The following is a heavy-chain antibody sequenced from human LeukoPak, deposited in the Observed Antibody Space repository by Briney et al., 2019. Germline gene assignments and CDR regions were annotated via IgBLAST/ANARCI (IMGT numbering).Heavy chain of an antibody. Sequence: ASVKVSCKASGGTFSSYAISWVRQAPGQGLEWMGRIIPILGIANYAQKFQGRVTITADKSTSTAYMELSSLRSEDTAVYYCASPFQFCSGGTCYYYGMDVWGQGTTVTVSS. J-gene: IGHJ6*02. CDR3: ASPFQFCSGGTCYYYGMDV. V-gene: IGHV1-69*04. D-gene: IGHD2-15*01. CDR2: IIPILGIA. CDR1: GGTFSSYA.